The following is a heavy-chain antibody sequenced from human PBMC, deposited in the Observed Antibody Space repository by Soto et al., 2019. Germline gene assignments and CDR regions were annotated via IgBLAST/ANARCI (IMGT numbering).Heavy chain of an antibody. CDR1: GFTFSSYA. CDR2: ISSSGGST. J-gene: IGHJ4*02. CDR3: ARRDYVYNWGRYDY. Sequence: EVQLLESGGGLVQPGGSLRLSCADSGFTFSSYAMGWVRQAPGKGLQWISVISSSGGSTYYADSVKGRFTIARDNSKDTLFLDMNSLRAEDSAVYYCARRDYVYNWGRYDYWGQGTLVTVSS. V-gene: IGHV3-23*01. D-gene: IGHD3-16*01.